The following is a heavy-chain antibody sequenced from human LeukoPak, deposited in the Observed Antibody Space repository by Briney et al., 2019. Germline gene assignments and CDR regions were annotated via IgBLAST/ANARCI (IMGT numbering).Heavy chain of an antibody. Sequence: GGSLRLACAASGFTFSSYAMHWVRQAPGKGLEWVAVISYDGSNKYYADSVKGRFTISRDNSKNTLYLQMNSLRAEDTAVYYCARGSNYYDSSYFDYWGQGTLVTVSS. CDR1: GFTFSSYA. CDR2: ISYDGSNK. V-gene: IGHV3-30-3*01. J-gene: IGHJ4*02. D-gene: IGHD3-22*01. CDR3: ARGSNYYDSSYFDY.